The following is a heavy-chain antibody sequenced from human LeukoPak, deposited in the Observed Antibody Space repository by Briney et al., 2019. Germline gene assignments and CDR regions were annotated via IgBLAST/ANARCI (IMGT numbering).Heavy chain of an antibody. CDR2: ISGSGGST. D-gene: IGHD5-18*01. V-gene: IGHV3-23*01. CDR1: GFTFSSYA. CDR3: ARGGGRNTTMVWAFDY. J-gene: IGHJ4*02. Sequence: GGSLRLSCAASGFTFSSYAMSWVRQAPGKGLEWVSAISGSGGSTYYADSVKGRFTISRDNSKNTLFLQMGSLRAEDMAVYYCARGGGRNTTMVWAFDYWGQGTLVTVSS.